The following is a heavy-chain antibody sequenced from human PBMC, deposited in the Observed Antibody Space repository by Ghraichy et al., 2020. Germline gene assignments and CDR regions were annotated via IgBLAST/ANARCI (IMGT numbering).Heavy chain of an antibody. Sequence: SCTVSGGSISSYYWSWIRQPPGKGLEWIGYIYYSGTTNYNPSLKSRVTISVDTSKNQFSLKLSSVTAADTAVYYCARYSGSYSYNWFDPWGQGTLVTVSS. V-gene: IGHV4-59*01. CDR2: IYYSGTT. D-gene: IGHD1-26*01. J-gene: IGHJ5*02. CDR1: GGSISSYY. CDR3: ARYSGSYSYNWFDP.